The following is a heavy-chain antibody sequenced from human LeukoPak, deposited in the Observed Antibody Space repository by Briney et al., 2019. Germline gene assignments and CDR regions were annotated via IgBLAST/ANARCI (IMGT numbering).Heavy chain of an antibody. J-gene: IGHJ4*02. Sequence: PSETLSLTCIVSGGSISNYHWSWIRQPPGKGLEWIGEINHSGSTNYNPSLKSRVTISVDTSKNQFSLKLSSVTAADTAVYYCARARGRWSGYYFDYWGQGTLVTVSS. V-gene: IGHV4-34*01. CDR2: INHSGST. D-gene: IGHD3-3*01. CDR3: ARARGRWSGYYFDY. CDR1: GGSISNYH.